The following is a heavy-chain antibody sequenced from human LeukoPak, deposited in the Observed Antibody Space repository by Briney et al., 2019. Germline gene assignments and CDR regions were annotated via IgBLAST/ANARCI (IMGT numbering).Heavy chain of an antibody. CDR3: VKGFGYCSSTSCYGNWFDP. Sequence: QSGGSLRLSCSASGFTFSSYAMHWVRQAPGKGLEYVSAISSNGGSTYYADSVKGRFTISRDNSKNTLYLQMSSLRAEDTAVYYCVKGFGYCSSTSCYGNWFDPWGQGTLVTVSS. V-gene: IGHV3-64D*06. CDR1: GFTFSSYA. J-gene: IGHJ5*02. D-gene: IGHD2-2*01. CDR2: ISSNGGST.